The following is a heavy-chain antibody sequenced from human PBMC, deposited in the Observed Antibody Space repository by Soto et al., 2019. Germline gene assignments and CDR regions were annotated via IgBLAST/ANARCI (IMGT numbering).Heavy chain of an antibody. V-gene: IGHV1-69*01. J-gene: IGHJ4*02. CDR1: GGTFSSYA. D-gene: IGHD3-3*01. CDR2: IIPIIGTA. Sequence: QVQLVQSGAEVKKPGSSVKVSCKASGGTFSSYAISWVRQAPGQGLEWMGWIIPIIGTANYAQKFQGRVTITADESTSTAYMELSSLRSEDTAVYYCARAGRFGVVIMAFDDWGQGTMVTVSS. CDR3: ARAGRFGVVIMAFDD.